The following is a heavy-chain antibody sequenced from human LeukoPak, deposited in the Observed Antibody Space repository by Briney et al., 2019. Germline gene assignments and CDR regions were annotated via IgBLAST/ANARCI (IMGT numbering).Heavy chain of an antibody. D-gene: IGHD4-11*01. CDR1: GDSVSSNSAS. CDR3: ARDRDSDYERGPFDP. J-gene: IGHJ5*02. CDR2: TYYTSEWSN. V-gene: IGHV6-1*01. Sequence: SQTLSLTCAISGDSVSSNSASWNWFRQSPSRGFEWLGRTYYTSEWSNDYAPSVRSRITIKPDTSRNQFSLQLNSVTPEDTAVYYCARDRDSDYERGPFDPWGQGTLVTVSS.